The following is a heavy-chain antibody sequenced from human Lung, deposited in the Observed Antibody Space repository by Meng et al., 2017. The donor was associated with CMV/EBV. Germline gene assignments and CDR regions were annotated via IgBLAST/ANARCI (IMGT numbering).Heavy chain of an antibody. CDR1: GDIVSSNRAA. CDR2: TYYRSKWYH. CDR3: ARGINGGCGD. Sequence: QLKLQHSGPGLVKPSQTLSITCAISGDIVSSNRAAWHWIRQSPSRGLEWLGRTYYRSKWYHEYAVSVKSRITISPDTPKNQFSLQLNSMTPEDTAVYYCARGINGGCGDWGQGTLVTVSS. D-gene: IGHD4-23*01. V-gene: IGHV6-1*01. J-gene: IGHJ4*02.